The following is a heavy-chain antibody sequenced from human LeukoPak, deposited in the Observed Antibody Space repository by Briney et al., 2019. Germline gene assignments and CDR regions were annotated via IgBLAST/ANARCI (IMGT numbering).Heavy chain of an antibody. CDR2: INPSGGST. CDR3: ARETPHLEWLFHPKVKEDY. J-gene: IGHJ4*02. CDR1: GYTFTSYY. V-gene: IGHV1-46*01. D-gene: IGHD3-3*01. Sequence: ASVKVSCKASGYTFTSYYMHWVRQAPGQGLEWMGIINPSGGSTSYAQKFQGRVTMTRDMSTSTVYMELSSLRSGDTAVYYCARETPHLEWLFHPKVKEDYWGQGTLVTVSS.